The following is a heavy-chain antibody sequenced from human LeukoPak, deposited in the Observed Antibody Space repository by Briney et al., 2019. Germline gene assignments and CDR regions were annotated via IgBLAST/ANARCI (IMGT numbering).Heavy chain of an antibody. Sequence: GGSLRLSCAGSGFTFSLYNMHWVRQAPGKGLEWVALISFGGSPTYYADSVRGRFTITRDNSKNTLFLQMSSLKAEDTAVYYCAREGASNGYHYGMDVWGQGTTVSVSS. CDR1: GFTFSLYN. V-gene: IGHV3-30*04. J-gene: IGHJ6*02. D-gene: IGHD5-12*01. CDR2: ISFGGSPT. CDR3: AREGASNGYHYGMDV.